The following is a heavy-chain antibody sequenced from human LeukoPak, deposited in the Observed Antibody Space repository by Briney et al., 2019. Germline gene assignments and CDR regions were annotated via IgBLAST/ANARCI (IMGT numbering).Heavy chain of an antibody. CDR3: ARGRNYYDSSTYFHSFDY. Sequence: MNWVRQAPGKGLEWLSHIDDSSTAIYYADSVKGRFTISRDNAKDSLYLQMNGLRDEDTAVYYCARGRNYYDSSTYFHSFDYWGPGTEVTVSS. D-gene: IGHD3-22*01. J-gene: IGHJ4*02. CDR2: IDDSSTAI. V-gene: IGHV3-48*02.